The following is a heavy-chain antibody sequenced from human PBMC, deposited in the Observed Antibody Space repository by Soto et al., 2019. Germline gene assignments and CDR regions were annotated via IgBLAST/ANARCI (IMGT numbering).Heavy chain of an antibody. D-gene: IGHD4-17*01. J-gene: IGHJ4*02. CDR1: GFTFSSYA. Sequence: GGSLRLSCAASGFTFSSYAMSWVRQAPGKGLEWVSAISGSGGSTYYADSVKGRFTISRDNSKNTLYLQMNSLRAEDTAVYYCAKDPRLTTVSTLDYWGQGTLVTVSS. CDR2: ISGSGGST. V-gene: IGHV3-23*01. CDR3: AKDPRLTTVSTLDY.